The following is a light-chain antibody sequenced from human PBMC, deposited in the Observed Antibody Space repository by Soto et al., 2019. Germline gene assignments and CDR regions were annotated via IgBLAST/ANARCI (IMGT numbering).Light chain of an antibody. V-gene: IGKV1-16*01. CDR1: KGINNY. J-gene: IGKJ1*01. CDR3: QQYNSYPWT. Sequence: DIQMTQSPPSLSASVGDRVTITCRASKGINNYLAWFQQQPGTAPKPLIYATSTLHSGVPSRFTGSGSGTEFTLTITSLQPEDFVTCYCQQYNSYPWTFGQGTKVEVK. CDR2: ATS.